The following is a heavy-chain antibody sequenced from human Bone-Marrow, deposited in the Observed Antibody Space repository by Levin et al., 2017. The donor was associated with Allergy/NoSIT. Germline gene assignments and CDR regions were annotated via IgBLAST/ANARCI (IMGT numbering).Heavy chain of an antibody. D-gene: IGHD4-17*01. CDR2: ISGSGRDT. Sequence: QAGGSLRLSCAASGFSFSSYGMSWVRQSPGKGLEWVAAISGSGRDTNHAASVRGRFTISRDNSRNTLYLQMNSLRAEDTAVYFCAKDGFDNGDYVRGDRFENWGQGTVVTVSS. J-gene: IGHJ3*02. CDR3: AKDGFDNGDYVRGDRFEN. V-gene: IGHV3-23*01. CDR1: GFSFSSYG.